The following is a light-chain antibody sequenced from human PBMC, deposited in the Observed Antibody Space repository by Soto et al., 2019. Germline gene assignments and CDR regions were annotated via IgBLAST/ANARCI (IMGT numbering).Light chain of an antibody. V-gene: IGKV1-39*01. CDR1: QSITSY. J-gene: IGKJ4*01. Sequence: IQMTPSPSSLSSSVGARVTITCWASQSITSYLTLYQHKPGKAPQLLIYAASRLQRGGPSTCSGSGSGTDFTLTISSLQPEDFATYYCQQSYRIPLAFGGGTKV. CDR3: QQSYRIPLA. CDR2: AAS.